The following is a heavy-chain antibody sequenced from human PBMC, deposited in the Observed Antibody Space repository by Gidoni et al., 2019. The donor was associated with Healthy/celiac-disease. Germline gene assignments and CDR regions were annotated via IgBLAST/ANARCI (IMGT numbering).Heavy chain of an antibody. D-gene: IGHD3-10*01. Sequence: EVQLLESGGGLVQPGGSLRLSCAASGFTFSSYAMSWVRQAPGKGLEWVSGISGSGGSTYYADSVKGRFTISRDNSKNTLYVQMNSLRVEDTAVYYCAKGDRIIWFGESPDALDIWGQGTMVTVSS. CDR1: GFTFSSYA. CDR3: AKGDRIIWFGESPDALDI. CDR2: ISGSGGST. J-gene: IGHJ3*02. V-gene: IGHV3-23*01.